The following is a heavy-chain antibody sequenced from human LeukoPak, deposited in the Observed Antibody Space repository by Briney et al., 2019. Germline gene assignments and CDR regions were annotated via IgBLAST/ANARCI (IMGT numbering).Heavy chain of an antibody. D-gene: IGHD6-6*01. V-gene: IGHV4-61*02. CDR3: ARDFAAQGGTFDP. J-gene: IGHJ5*02. CDR1: GGSISSGSYY. CDR2: IYTSGST. Sequence: SETLSLTCTVSGGSISSGSYYWSWIRQPAGKGLEWIGRIYTSGSTNYIPSLKSRVTISVDKSKNQFSLKLSSVTAADTAVYYCARDFAAQGGTFDPWGQGTLVTVSS.